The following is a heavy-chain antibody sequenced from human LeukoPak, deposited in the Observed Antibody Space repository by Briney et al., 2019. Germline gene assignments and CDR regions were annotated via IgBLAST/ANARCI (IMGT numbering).Heavy chain of an antibody. Sequence: GGSLRLSCGASGFTFSNYAMSWVRQAPGKGLEWVAVISYDGSNKYYADSVKGRFTISRDNSKNTLYLQMNSLRAEDTAVYYCAKDPDRYYYDSSGYYPGPDYWGQGTLVTVSS. V-gene: IGHV3-30*04. CDR1: GFTFSNYA. D-gene: IGHD3-22*01. CDR2: ISYDGSNK. J-gene: IGHJ4*02. CDR3: AKDPDRYYYDSSGYYPGPDY.